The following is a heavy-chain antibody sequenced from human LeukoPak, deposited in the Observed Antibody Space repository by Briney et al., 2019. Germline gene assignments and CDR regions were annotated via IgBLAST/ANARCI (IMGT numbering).Heavy chain of an antibody. Sequence: PGGSLRLSCAASGFPFDRYAMTWVRQAPGKGLEWVVGIFGNGGTIYYADSVKGRFSVSRDNSKNMLYLQMASLRAEDTALYFCAKMGLTFGGPIDYWGQGTLVTVSA. D-gene: IGHD3-16*01. J-gene: IGHJ4*02. CDR3: AKMGLTFGGPIDY. CDR2: IFGNGGTI. V-gene: IGHV3-23*01. CDR1: GFPFDRYA.